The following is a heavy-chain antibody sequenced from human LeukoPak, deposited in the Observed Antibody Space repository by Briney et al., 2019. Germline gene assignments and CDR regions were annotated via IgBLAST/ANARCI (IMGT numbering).Heavy chain of an antibody. CDR3: ARRPLRLAARRAAFDI. CDR1: GGSISSSSYY. D-gene: IGHD6-6*01. Sequence: PSETLSLTCTVSGGSISSSSYYWGWIRQPPGKGLEWIGSIYYSGSTYYNPSLKSRVTISVDTSKDQFSLKLSSVTAADTAVYYCARRPLRLAARRAAFDIWGQGTMVTVSS. V-gene: IGHV4-39*01. J-gene: IGHJ3*02. CDR2: IYYSGST.